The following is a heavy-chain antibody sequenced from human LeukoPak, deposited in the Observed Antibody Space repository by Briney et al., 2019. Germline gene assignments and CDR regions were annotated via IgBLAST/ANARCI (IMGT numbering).Heavy chain of an antibody. CDR2: INAGNGNT. J-gene: IGHJ4*02. Sequence: ASVKVSCKASGYTFTSYAMHWVRQAPGQRLEWMGWINAGNGNTKYSQKFQGRVTITRDTSASTAYMELSSLRSEDTAVYYCARAIAAAEPVDFDYWGQGTLVTVSS. CDR1: GYTFTSYA. D-gene: IGHD6-13*01. V-gene: IGHV1-3*01. CDR3: ARAIAAAEPVDFDY.